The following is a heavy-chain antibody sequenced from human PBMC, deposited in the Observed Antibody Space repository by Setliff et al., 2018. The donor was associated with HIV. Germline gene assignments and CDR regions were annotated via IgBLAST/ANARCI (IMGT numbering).Heavy chain of an antibody. CDR2: IYYSGST. CDR1: GGSIVRYY. V-gene: IGHV4-59*12. Sequence: PSETLSLTCTVSGGSIVRYYWTWIRQPPGEGLEWIGYIYYSGSTNYNPSLKSRVIISVDESKNQFSLKLSSVTAADTAVYYCARSAYDILTGEWYFDYWGQGTLVTVSS. CDR3: ARSAYDILTGEWYFDY. D-gene: IGHD3-9*01. J-gene: IGHJ4*02.